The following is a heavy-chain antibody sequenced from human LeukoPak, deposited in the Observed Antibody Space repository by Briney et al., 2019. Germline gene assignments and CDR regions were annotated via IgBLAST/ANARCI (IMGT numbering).Heavy chain of an antibody. CDR3: AKGLGVLRYFDWLLLDY. CDR1: GFTFDDYA. CDR2: ISWDGGST. V-gene: IGHV3-43D*03. Sequence: GGSLRLSCAASGFTFDDYAMHWVRQAPGKGLEWVSLISWDGGSTYYADSVKGRFTISRDNSKNSLYLQMNSLRAEDIALYYCAKGLGVLRYFDWLLLDYWGQGTLVTVSS. D-gene: IGHD3-9*01. J-gene: IGHJ4*02.